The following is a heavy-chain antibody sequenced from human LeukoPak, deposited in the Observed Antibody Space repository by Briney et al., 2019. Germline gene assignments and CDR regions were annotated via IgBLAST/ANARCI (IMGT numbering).Heavy chain of an antibody. V-gene: IGHV3-7*01. J-gene: IGHJ4*02. D-gene: IGHD6-13*01. Sequence: PGGSLRLSCAASGSTFSSYWMSWVRQAPGKGLEWVANIKQDGSEKYYVDSVKGRFTISRDNAKNSLYLQMNSLRAEDTAVYYCARTDNSSWPDYWGQGTLVTVSS. CDR3: ARTDNSSWPDY. CDR1: GSTFSSYW. CDR2: IKQDGSEK.